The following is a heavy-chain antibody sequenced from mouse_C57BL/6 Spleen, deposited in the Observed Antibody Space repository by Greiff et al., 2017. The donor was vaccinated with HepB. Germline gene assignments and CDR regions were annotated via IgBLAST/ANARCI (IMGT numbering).Heavy chain of an antibody. V-gene: IGHV1-64*01. CDR1: GYTFTSYW. CDR2: IHPNSGST. D-gene: IGHD1-1*01. CDR3: ARSPLLLPRAMDY. J-gene: IGHJ4*01. Sequence: QVQLQQPGAELVKPGASVKLSCKASGYTFTSYWMHWVKQRPGQGLEWIGMIHPNSGSTNYNEKFKSKATLTVDKSSSTAYMQLSSLTSEDSAVYYCARSPLLLPRAMDYWGQGTSVTVSS.